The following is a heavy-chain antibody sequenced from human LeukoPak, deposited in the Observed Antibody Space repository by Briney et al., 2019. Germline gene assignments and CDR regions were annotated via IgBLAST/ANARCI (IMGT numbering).Heavy chain of an antibody. D-gene: IGHD1-26*01. CDR3: AKDLGTLSGSYYLDY. V-gene: IGHV3-30*02. Sequence: GGSLRLSCAASEFTFTNYALSWVRQAPGKGLEWVAVIWYGGSNKYYADSVKGRFTISRDNSKNTLYLQTNSLRAEDTAVYYCAKDLGTLSGSYYLDYWGQGTLVTVSS. J-gene: IGHJ4*02. CDR2: IWYGGSNK. CDR1: EFTFTNYA.